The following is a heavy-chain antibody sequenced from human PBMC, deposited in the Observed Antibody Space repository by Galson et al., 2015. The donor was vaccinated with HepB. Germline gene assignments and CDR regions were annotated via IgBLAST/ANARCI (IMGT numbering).Heavy chain of an antibody. CDR1: GFTFSNYW. Sequence: SLRLSCAASGFTFSNYWMHWVRQAPGKGLVWVSRINSDGSTTSYGDSVKGRFTISRDNAKNTLYLQMNSLRGEDTAVYYCARGGTYYYGSGSYFYWGQGTLVTVSS. D-gene: IGHD3-10*01. CDR3: ARGGTYYYGSGSYFY. V-gene: IGHV3-74*01. CDR2: INSDGSTT. J-gene: IGHJ4*02.